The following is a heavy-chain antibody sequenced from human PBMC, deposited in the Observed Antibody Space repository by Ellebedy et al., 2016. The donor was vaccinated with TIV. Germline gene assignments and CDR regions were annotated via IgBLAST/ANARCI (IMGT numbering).Heavy chain of an antibody. D-gene: IGHD3-9*01. Sequence: PGGSLRLSCSASGFLFSAYGFHWVRQAPGKGLEWVAVIWSNGNTQYNTDAVKGRFTISRDDSKNTVFLQMNGLRHEDTAVYYCAKDRFEGDGKYIDYWGLGTLVNVSS. CDR3: AKDRFEGDGKYIDY. V-gene: IGHV3-33*03. CDR1: GFLFSAYG. J-gene: IGHJ4*02. CDR2: IWSNGNTQ.